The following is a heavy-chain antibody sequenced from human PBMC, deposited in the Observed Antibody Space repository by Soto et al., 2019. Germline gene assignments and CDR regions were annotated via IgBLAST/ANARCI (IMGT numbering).Heavy chain of an antibody. CDR2: IYYSGST. Sequence: PSETLSLTCTVSGGSISSYYWSWIRQPPGKGLEWIGYIYYSGSTNYNPSLKSRVTISVDTSKNQFSLKLSSVTAADTAVYYCARTQADYGDYFYYYYYYMDVWGKGTTVTVSS. CDR3: ARTQADYGDYFYYYYYYMDV. D-gene: IGHD4-17*01. V-gene: IGHV4-59*08. J-gene: IGHJ6*03. CDR1: GGSISSYY.